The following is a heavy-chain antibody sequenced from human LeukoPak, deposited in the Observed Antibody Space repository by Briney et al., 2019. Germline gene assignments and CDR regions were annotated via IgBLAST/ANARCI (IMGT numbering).Heavy chain of an antibody. CDR3: AREGDFWSGSDY. J-gene: IGHJ4*02. Sequence: ASVKVSCKASGYTFAGYYMHWVRQAPGQGLEWMGRINPNSGGTNYAQEFQGRVTMTRDTSISTAYMELSRLRSDDTAVYYCAREGDFWSGSDYWGQGTLVTVSS. D-gene: IGHD3-3*01. CDR1: GYTFAGYY. CDR2: INPNSGGT. V-gene: IGHV1-2*06.